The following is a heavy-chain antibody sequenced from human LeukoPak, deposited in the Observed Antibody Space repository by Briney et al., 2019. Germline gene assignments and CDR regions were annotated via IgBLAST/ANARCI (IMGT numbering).Heavy chain of an antibody. J-gene: IGHJ4*02. CDR1: GFTFSDYT. CDR2: LPPDGSYQ. V-gene: IGHV3-30*04. D-gene: IGHD6-13*01. Sequence: GRSLRLSCAASGFTFSDYTMQWVRQATGKGLEWVALLPPDGSYQYYADSLKGRFTISRDNFKNALYLQMNSLRLEDTAVYYCARGLHDRSWYGAHWGQGTLLSVSS. CDR3: ARGLHDRSWYGAH.